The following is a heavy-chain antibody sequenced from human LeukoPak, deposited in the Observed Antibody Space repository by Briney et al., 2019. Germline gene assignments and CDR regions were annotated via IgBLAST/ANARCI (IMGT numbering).Heavy chain of an antibody. CDR1: GGSISDSIYY. CDR2: IYYSGTT. D-gene: IGHD3-10*01. V-gene: IGHV4-39*07. CDR3: ARGGFYGHPFDF. Sequence: SETLSLTCTVSGGSISDSIYYRGWIRQPPGKGLEWIGSIYYSGTTYYSPSLESRVTISVDTSNNQVSLNLNSVTAADTAIYFCARGGFYGHPFDFGGQGTLVTVSS. J-gene: IGHJ4*02.